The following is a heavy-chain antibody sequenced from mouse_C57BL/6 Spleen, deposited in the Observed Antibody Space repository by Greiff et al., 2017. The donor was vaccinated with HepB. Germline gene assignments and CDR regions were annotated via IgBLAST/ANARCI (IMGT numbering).Heavy chain of an antibody. Sequence: EVHLVESGGGLVKPGGSLKLSCAASGFTFSSYAMSWVRQTPEKRLEWVATISDGGSYTYYPDNVKGRFTISRDNAKNNLYLQMSHLKSEDTAMYYCARAYYSNYEDYAMDYWGQGTSVTVSS. CDR2: ISDGGSYT. J-gene: IGHJ4*01. V-gene: IGHV5-4*01. CDR1: GFTFSSYA. D-gene: IGHD2-5*01. CDR3: ARAYYSNYEDYAMDY.